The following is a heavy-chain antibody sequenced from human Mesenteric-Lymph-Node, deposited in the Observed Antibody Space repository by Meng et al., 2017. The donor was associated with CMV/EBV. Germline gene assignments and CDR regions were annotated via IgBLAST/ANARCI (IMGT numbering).Heavy chain of an antibody. D-gene: IGHD2-21*01. V-gene: IGHV4-61*01. Sequence: GSLRLSCTVSGGSISSSTYYWGLIRQPPGKGLEWIGYIYYSGSTNYNPSLKSRVTISVDTSKNQFSLKLSSVTAADTAVYYCARDMGFVVSYGMDVWGQGTTVTVSS. CDR3: ARDMGFVVSYGMDV. CDR1: GGSISSSTYY. J-gene: IGHJ6*02. CDR2: IYYSGST.